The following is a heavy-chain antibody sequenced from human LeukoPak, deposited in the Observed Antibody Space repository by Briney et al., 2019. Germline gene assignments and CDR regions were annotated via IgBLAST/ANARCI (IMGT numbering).Heavy chain of an antibody. CDR3: AKANWVSNADAVW. D-gene: IGHD2-2*01. CDR2: IRGGGEI. CDR1: GFTFSTYA. V-gene: IGHV3-23*01. J-gene: IGHJ4*02. Sequence: GGSLRLSCAASGFTFSTYAMSWVRQAPAGGLEWVSSIRGGGEIFYADSVKGRCTLSRDDSRNTVYLQLNNLSVEDTAVYYCAKANWVSNADAVWWGQGTLVTVSS.